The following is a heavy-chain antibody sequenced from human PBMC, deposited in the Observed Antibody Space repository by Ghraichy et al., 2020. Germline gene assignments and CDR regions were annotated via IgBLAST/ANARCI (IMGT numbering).Heavy chain of an antibody. CDR2: ISSSSSTI. V-gene: IGHV3-48*02. D-gene: IGHD3-22*01. Sequence: GGSLRLSCAASGFTFSSYSMNWVRQAPGKGLEWVSYISSSSSTIYYADSVKGRFTISRDNAKNSLYLQMNSLRDEDTAVYYCASDSSGYYPAEYFQHWGQGTLVTVSS. J-gene: IGHJ1*01. CDR1: GFTFSSYS. CDR3: ASDSSGYYPAEYFQH.